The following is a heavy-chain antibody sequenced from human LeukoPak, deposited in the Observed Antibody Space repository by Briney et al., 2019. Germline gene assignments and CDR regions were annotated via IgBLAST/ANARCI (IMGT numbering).Heavy chain of an antibody. Sequence: GGSLRLSCAASGFTFSSYAMSLVRQAPGKGLEWVSAISGSGGSTYYAHSVKGRFTISRDNSKNTLYLQMNSLRAEDTAVYYCAKIPRGTSCYFDYWGQGTLVTVSS. CDR3: AKIPRGTSCYFDY. CDR1: GFTFSSYA. V-gene: IGHV3-23*01. J-gene: IGHJ4*02. D-gene: IGHD2-2*01. CDR2: ISGSGGST.